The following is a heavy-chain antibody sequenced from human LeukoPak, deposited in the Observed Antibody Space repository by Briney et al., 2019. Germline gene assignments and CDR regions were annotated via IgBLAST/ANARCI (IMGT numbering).Heavy chain of an antibody. D-gene: IGHD3-22*01. J-gene: IGHJ4*02. Sequence: ASVKVSCKASGGTFSSYAISWVRQAPGQGLEWMGRIIPILGIANYAQKFQGRVTITADKSTSTAYMELSSLRSEDTAVYYCARGQQYYYDSSGYDYWGQGTLVTVSS. V-gene: IGHV1-69*04. CDR1: GGTFSSYA. CDR3: ARGQQYYYDSSGYDY. CDR2: IIPILGIA.